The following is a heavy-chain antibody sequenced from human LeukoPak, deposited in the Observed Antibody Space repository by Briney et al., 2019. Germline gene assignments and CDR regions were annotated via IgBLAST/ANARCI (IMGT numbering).Heavy chain of an antibody. CDR2: ISASGGTT. CDR1: GFTFSSYW. CDR3: AQRDDTFDF. J-gene: IGHJ3*01. V-gene: IGHV3-23*01. Sequence: GGSLRLSCAASGFTFSSYWMIWVRQAPGRGLEWIASISASGGTTYYGDSVRGRFTSSRDNSKNTLYLQMSSLRADDTAVYYCAQRDDTFDFWGQGTMVIVSS.